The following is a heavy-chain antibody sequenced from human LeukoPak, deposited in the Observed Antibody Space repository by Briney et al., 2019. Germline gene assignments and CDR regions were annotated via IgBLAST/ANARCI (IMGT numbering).Heavy chain of an antibody. V-gene: IGHV3-66*01. CDR2: TYGDGST. CDR1: EFSVGSNY. Sequence: PGGSLRLSCAASEFSVGSNYMTWVRQAPGKGLEWVSVTYGDGSTSYADSVKDRFTISRDISKNTFFLQMNNLRAEDTAVYYCASRGSGHRNWYFDLWGRGTLVTVSS. D-gene: IGHD1-14*01. CDR3: ASRGSGHRNWYFDL. J-gene: IGHJ2*01.